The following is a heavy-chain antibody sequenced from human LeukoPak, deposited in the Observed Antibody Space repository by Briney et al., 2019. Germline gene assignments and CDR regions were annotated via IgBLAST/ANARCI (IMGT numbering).Heavy chain of an antibody. CDR1: GYTFTSYG. J-gene: IGHJ4*02. Sequence: ASVKVSCKASGYTFTSYGISWVRQAPGQGLEWMGWISAYNGNTNYAQKLQGRVTMTTDTSTSTANMELRSLRSDDTAVYYCARILYGDYLFDYWGQGTLVTVSS. CDR2: ISAYNGNT. CDR3: ARILYGDYLFDY. D-gene: IGHD4-17*01. V-gene: IGHV1-18*04.